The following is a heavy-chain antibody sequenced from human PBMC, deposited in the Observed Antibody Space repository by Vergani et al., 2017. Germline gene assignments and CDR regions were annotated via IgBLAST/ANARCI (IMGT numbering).Heavy chain of an antibody. Sequence: EVQLVESGGGLVQPGGSLRLSCAASGFTFSDHYMDWVRQAPGKGLEWVGRTRNKANSYTTEYAASVKGRFTISRDDSKNSLYLQMNSLKTEDTAVYYCARETDSSGWLGHYXMDVWGKGTTVTVSS. CDR1: GFTFSDHY. J-gene: IGHJ6*03. CDR2: TRNKANSYTT. V-gene: IGHV3-72*01. CDR3: ARETDSSGWLGHYXMDV. D-gene: IGHD6-19*01.